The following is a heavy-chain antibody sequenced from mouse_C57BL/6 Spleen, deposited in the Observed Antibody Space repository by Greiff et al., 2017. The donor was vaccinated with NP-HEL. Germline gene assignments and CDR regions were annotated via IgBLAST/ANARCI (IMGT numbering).Heavy chain of an antibody. D-gene: IGHD2-5*01. J-gene: IGHJ2*01. V-gene: IGHV5-4*03. CDR2: ISDGGSYT. CDR1: GFTFSSYA. Sequence: EVMLVESGGGLVKPGGSLKLSCAASGFTFSSYAMSWVRQTPEKRLEWVATISDGGSYTYYPDNVKGRFTISRDNAKNNLYLQMSHLKSEDTAMYYCASLYSNYMYYFDYWGQGTTLTVSS. CDR3: ASLYSNYMYYFDY.